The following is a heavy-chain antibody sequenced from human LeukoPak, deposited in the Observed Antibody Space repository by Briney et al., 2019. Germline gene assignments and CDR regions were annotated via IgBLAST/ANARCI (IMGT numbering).Heavy chain of an antibody. D-gene: IGHD3-9*01. V-gene: IGHV1-69*13. CDR1: GGTFSSYA. Sequence: SVNVSCKASGGTFSSYAISWVRQAPGQGLEWMGGIIPIFGTANYAQKFQGRVTITADESTSTAYMELSSLRSEDTAVYYCARTNYDILTGYLKKTNYFDYWGQGTLVTVSS. J-gene: IGHJ4*02. CDR2: IIPIFGTA. CDR3: ARTNYDILTGYLKKTNYFDY.